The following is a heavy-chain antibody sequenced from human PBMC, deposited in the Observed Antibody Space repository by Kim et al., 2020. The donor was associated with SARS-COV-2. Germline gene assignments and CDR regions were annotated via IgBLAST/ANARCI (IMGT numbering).Heavy chain of an antibody. Sequence: GGSLRLSCAASGFTFSSYGMHWVRQAPGKGLEWVAVIWYDGSNKYYADSVKGRFTISRDNSKNTLYLQMNSLRAEDTAVYYCARESYYDYVWGSYRTYYYYGMDVWGQGTTVTVSS. D-gene: IGHD3-16*02. V-gene: IGHV3-33*08. CDR2: IWYDGSNK. CDR3: ARESYYDYVWGSYRTYYYYGMDV. CDR1: GFTFSSYG. J-gene: IGHJ6*02.